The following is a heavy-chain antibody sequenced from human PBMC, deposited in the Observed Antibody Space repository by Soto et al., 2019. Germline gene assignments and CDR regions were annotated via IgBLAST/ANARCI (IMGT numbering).Heavy chain of an antibody. V-gene: IGHV1-18*04. CDR3: ARGVSGYSGYDFPYYYYYGMDV. J-gene: IGHJ6*02. Sequence: ASVKVSCEASGYTFTSYGISWVRRAPGQGLEWMGWISAYNGNTNYAQKLQGRVTMTTDTSTSTAYMELRSLRSDDTAVYYCARGVSGYSGYDFPYYYYYGMDVWGQGTTVTVSS. CDR2: ISAYNGNT. D-gene: IGHD5-12*01. CDR1: GYTFTSYG.